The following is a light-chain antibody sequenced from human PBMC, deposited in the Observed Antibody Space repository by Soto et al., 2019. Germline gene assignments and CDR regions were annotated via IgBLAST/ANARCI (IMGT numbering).Light chain of an antibody. Sequence: SYELTQPPSVSVSPGQTASITCSGDKLGDKYACWYQQKPGQSPVLVIYQDSKRPSGIPERFSGSNSGNTATLTISGTQAMDEDDYYCQAWDSSTGVFGGGTKLTV. CDR3: QAWDSSTGV. V-gene: IGLV3-1*01. J-gene: IGLJ2*01. CDR2: QDS. CDR1: KLGDKY.